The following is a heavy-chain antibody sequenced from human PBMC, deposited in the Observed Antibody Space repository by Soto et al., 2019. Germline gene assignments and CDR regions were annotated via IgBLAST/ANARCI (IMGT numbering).Heavy chain of an antibody. CDR1: GGSVTSDEDY. Sequence: TSAPLSLTCTVSGGSVTSDEDYWTWIRQSPGKGLEWIGYISNSGSTGYNPSLKTRLSMSVDRSKNQFTLRLTSVTAADTAVYFCATESGSTYGYFDHWGQGTQVTVSS. CDR3: ATESGSTYGYFDH. J-gene: IGHJ4*02. D-gene: IGHD5-18*01. V-gene: IGHV4-30-4*01. CDR2: ISNSGST.